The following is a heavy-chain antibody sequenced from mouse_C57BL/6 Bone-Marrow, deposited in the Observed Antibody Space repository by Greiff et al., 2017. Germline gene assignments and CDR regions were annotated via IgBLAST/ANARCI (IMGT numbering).Heavy chain of an antibody. CDR1: GFTFSDYG. CDR2: ISSGSSTI. Sequence: EVKLMESGGGLVKPGGSLKLSCAASGFTFSDYGMHWVRQAPEKGLEWVAYISSGSSTIYYADTVKGRFTISRDNAKNTLFLQMTSLRSEDTAMYYCARDTVVAPFACWGQGTLVTVSA. V-gene: IGHV5-17*01. CDR3: ARDTVVAPFAC. D-gene: IGHD1-1*01. J-gene: IGHJ3*01.